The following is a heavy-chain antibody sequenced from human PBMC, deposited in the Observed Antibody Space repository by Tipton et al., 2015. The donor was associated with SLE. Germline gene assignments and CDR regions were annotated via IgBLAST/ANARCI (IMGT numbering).Heavy chain of an antibody. D-gene: IGHD3-10*01. J-gene: IGHJ6*03. CDR1: GDTISDHY. CDR2: ISYSGST. Sequence: TLSLTCTVPGDTISDHYWSWIRQPPGKGLEWIGYISYSGSTNYSPSLKSRVTISLDTSKTQFSLKVSSVTAADTAVYYCARDVMGRTTTDRGTYQYYYYMDFWGKGTTVTVSS. V-gene: IGHV4-59*11. CDR3: ARDVMGRTTTDRGTYQYYYYMDF.